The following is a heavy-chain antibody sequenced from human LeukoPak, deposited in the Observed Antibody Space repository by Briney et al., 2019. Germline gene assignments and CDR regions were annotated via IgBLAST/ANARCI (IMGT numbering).Heavy chain of an antibody. CDR1: GGSISSYY. J-gene: IGHJ2*01. Sequence: PSETLSLTCIVSGGSISSYYWSWIRQPPEKGLEWIGYIYYSGSTNYNPSLKSRVTISVDTSKNQFSLKLSSVTAADTAVYYCARHVSGDPEWYFDLWGRGTLVIVSS. V-gene: IGHV4-59*01. D-gene: IGHD7-27*01. CDR2: IYYSGST. CDR3: ARHVSGDPEWYFDL.